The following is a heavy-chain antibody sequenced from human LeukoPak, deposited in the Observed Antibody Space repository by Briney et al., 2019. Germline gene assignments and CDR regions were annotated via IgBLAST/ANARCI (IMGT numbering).Heavy chain of an antibody. CDR3: AKTLLHKNHYSFDY. Sequence: ASVKVSCKASGYTFTGYYMHWVRQAPGQGLEWMGWINPNSGGTNYAQKFQGRVTMTRDTSISTAYMELSRLRSDDTAIYYCAKTLLHKNHYSFDYWGQGTLVTVSS. D-gene: IGHD2-15*01. V-gene: IGHV1-2*02. CDR2: INPNSGGT. CDR1: GYTFTGYY. J-gene: IGHJ4*02.